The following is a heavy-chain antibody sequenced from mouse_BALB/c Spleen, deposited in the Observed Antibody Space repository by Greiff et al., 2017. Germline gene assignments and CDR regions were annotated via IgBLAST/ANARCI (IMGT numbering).Heavy chain of an antibody. D-gene: IGHD3-1*01. V-gene: IGHV5-9-4*01. CDR1: GFTFSSYA. CDR2: ISSGGSYT. J-gene: IGHJ3*01. CDR3: ARGTARVFAY. Sequence: EVKLVESGGGLVKPGGSLKLSCAASGFTFSSYAMSWVRQSPEKRLEWVAEISSGGSYTYYPDTVTGRFTISRDNAKNTLYLEMSSLRSEDTAMYYCARGTARVFAYWGQGTLVTVSA.